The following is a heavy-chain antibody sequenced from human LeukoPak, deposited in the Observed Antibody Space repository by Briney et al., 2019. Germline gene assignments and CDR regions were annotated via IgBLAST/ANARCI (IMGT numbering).Heavy chain of an antibody. D-gene: IGHD3-3*01. V-gene: IGHV3-7*01. Sequence: PGGSLRLSCAASGFTFSSYWMSWVRQAPGNGLEWVANIKQDGSEKYYVDSVKGRFTISRDNAKNSLYLQMNSLRAEDTAVYYCARVPPGFWSGYYFDYWGQGTLVTVSS. CDR3: ARVPPGFWSGYYFDY. CDR2: IKQDGSEK. J-gene: IGHJ4*02. CDR1: GFTFSSYW.